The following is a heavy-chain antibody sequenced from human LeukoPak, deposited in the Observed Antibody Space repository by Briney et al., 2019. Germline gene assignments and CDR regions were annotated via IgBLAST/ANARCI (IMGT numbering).Heavy chain of an antibody. Sequence: GGSLRLSCAVSGFIFSNYAMHWVRQAPGKGLEWVAVISYDGSNKYYADSVQGRFTIPRDNSKNTLYLQMNSLRAEDTAVYYCARVRYGSGADWGQGTLVTVSS. J-gene: IGHJ4*02. V-gene: IGHV3-30*04. CDR2: ISYDGSNK. D-gene: IGHD3-10*01. CDR3: ARVRYGSGAD. CDR1: GFIFSNYA.